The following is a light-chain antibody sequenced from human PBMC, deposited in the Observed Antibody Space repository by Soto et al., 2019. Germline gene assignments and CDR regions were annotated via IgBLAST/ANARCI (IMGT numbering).Light chain of an antibody. Sequence: DVQMTQSPSSLSASVGDRVTITCRASESIASYLQWYQQKPGQAPKLLIYAASDLQTGVPSRFSGSGSGTDFTPTISSLQPEDFAVYYCHQTYTRPETFGPGTKV. V-gene: IGKV1-39*01. CDR1: ESIASY. J-gene: IGKJ3*01. CDR2: AAS. CDR3: HQTYTRPET.